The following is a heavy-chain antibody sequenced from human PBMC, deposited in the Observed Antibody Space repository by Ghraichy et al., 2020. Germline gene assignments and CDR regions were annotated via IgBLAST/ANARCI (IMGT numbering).Heavy chain of an antibody. V-gene: IGHV3-30*18. CDR1: GFIFSNYG. Sequence: GGSLRLSCGASGFIFSNYGIHWVRQAPGKGLEWVASISYDGSSKYYTNSVKGRFTISRDNSQDTLHLQMGSLRPDDTAVYYCAKEGQRGSYGARPYLDHWGQAILVTVSS. CDR2: ISYDGSSK. D-gene: IGHD3-16*01. CDR3: AKEGQRGSYGARPYLDH. J-gene: IGHJ4*02.